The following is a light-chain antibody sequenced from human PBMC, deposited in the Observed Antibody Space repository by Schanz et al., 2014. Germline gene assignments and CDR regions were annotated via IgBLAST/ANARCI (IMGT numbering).Light chain of an antibody. CDR1: SSDVGSYDL. CDR3: SSYAGSNKEV. J-gene: IGLJ3*02. CDR2: EVS. V-gene: IGLV2-14*02. Sequence: QSALTQPASVSGSPGQSTTISCIGTSSDVGSYDLVSWYQQHPGKAPKLMIYEVSKRPSGVPDRFSGSKSGNTASLTVSGLQAEDEADYYCSSYAGSNKEVFGGGTKLTVL.